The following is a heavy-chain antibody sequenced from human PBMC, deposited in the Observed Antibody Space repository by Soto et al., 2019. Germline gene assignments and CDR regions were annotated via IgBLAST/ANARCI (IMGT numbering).Heavy chain of an antibody. J-gene: IGHJ5*02. CDR2: IYYSGST. CDR3: ARAPSYYYDSSGYYSWFDP. CDR1: GGSISSYY. V-gene: IGHV4-59*01. D-gene: IGHD3-22*01. Sequence: SETLSLTCTVSGGSISSYYWSWVRQPPGKGLEWIGYIYYSGSTNYNPSLKSRVTISVDTSKNQFSLKLSSVTAADTAVYYCARAPSYYYDSSGYYSWFDPWGQGTLVTVSS.